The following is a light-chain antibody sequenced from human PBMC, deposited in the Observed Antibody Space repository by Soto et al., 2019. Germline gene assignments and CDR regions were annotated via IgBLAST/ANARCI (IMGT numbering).Light chain of an antibody. CDR2: KAS. Sequence: DLQMTQSPSALSGSVLDRLTITCPASQTISSWLAWYQQKPGKAPKLLIYKASTLKSGVPSRFSGSGSGTEFTLTISSLQPNDFATYYCQHYNSYSEAFGQGTKVDIK. V-gene: IGKV1-5*03. CDR1: QTISSW. CDR3: QHYNSYSEA. J-gene: IGKJ1*01.